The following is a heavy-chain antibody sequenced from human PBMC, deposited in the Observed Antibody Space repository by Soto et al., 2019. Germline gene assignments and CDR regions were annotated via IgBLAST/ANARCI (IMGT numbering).Heavy chain of an antibody. D-gene: IGHD2-21*01. CDR2: IKPMSRTA. CDR1: GDTSTTYV. J-gene: IGHJ4*02. CDR3: ARGTYCGSNCFFAREY. V-gene: IGHV1-69*01. Sequence: VQLVQSGAEVKKPGSSVKVSCKASGDTSTTYVISWVRQAPGQGLEWMGGIKPMSRTAKYPEKYNCRVTITADEATRTAYLDLTSLRFEDTAVYFCARGTYCGSNCFFAREYWGQGTLVTVSS.